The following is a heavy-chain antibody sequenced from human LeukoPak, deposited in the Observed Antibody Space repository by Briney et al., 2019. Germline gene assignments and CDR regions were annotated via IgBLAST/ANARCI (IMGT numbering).Heavy chain of an antibody. V-gene: IGHV3-30*18. J-gene: IGHJ4*02. Sequence: GGSLRLSCAASGLTFSTYGMHWVRQAPGKGLEWVAGISYDAGNKYYADSVKGQFTISRDNPKNTMYLQMNSLRPEDTAVYYCANGRVGGTDTEFDYWGQGTLVTVSS. CDR2: ISYDAGNK. CDR1: GLTFSTYG. CDR3: ANGRVGGTDTEFDY. D-gene: IGHD1-26*01.